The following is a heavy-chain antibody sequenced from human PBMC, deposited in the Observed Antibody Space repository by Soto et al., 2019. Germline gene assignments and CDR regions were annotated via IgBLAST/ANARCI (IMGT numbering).Heavy chain of an antibody. CDR2: IWYDGSNK. J-gene: IGHJ6*02. CDR3: ARGSVITLNGMYV. Sequence: QVQLVESGGGVVQPGRSLRLSCAASGFTFSSYGMHWVRQAPGKGLEWVAVIWYDGSNKYYVDSVKGRFTISRDNSKNRLYGQMSSLRAEDTAVYYCARGSVITLNGMYVWGQGTTVTFSS. D-gene: IGHD4-17*01. CDR1: GFTFSSYG. V-gene: IGHV3-33*01.